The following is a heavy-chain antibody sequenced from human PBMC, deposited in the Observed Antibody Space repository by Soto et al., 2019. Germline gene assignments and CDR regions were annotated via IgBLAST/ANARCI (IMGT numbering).Heavy chain of an antibody. Sequence: PSETLSLTCTVSSSPINSRYYWGWIRQTPGKGLEWVASIYHSGSTHYNPSLKSRATISVDTSNNQFSLRLSSVTAADTAIYYCARNTSGRNFAYWGQGTQVTVSS. CDR1: SSPINSRYY. J-gene: IGHJ4*02. V-gene: IGHV4-38-2*02. D-gene: IGHD6-19*01. CDR3: ARNTSGRNFAY. CDR2: IYHSGST.